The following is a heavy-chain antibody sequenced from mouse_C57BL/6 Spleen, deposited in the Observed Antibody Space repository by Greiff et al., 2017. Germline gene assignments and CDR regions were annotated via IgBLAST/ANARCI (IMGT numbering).Heavy chain of an antibody. Sequence: EVQLQQSGGGLVQPKGSLKLSCAASGFSFNTYAMNWVRQAPGKGLEWVARIRSKSNNYATYYADSVKDRFTISRDDSESMLYLQMNNLKTEDTAMYYCVRQRTCYGSSCWYFDVWGTGTTVTVSS. CDR3: VRQRTCYGSSCWYFDV. J-gene: IGHJ1*03. CDR2: IRSKSNNYAT. D-gene: IGHD1-1*01. V-gene: IGHV10-1*01. CDR1: GFSFNTYA.